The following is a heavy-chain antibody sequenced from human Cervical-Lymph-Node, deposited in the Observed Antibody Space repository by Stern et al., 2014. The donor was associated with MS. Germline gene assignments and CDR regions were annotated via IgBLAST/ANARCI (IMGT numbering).Heavy chain of an antibody. CDR2: IKQDGSET. J-gene: IGHJ6*02. CDR3: ATYPGSSWYVYYDMDV. V-gene: IGHV3-7*01. CDR1: GFTFSGYW. Sequence: EVQLVESGGGLVQPGGSLRLSCEGSGFTFSGYWMSWVRQAPGTGLEWVANIKQDGSETYYVDSVKGRFTVSRDNAKNSLHLQMNSLRAEDTAVYYCATYPGSSWYVYYDMDVWGQGTTVTVSS. D-gene: IGHD6-13*01.